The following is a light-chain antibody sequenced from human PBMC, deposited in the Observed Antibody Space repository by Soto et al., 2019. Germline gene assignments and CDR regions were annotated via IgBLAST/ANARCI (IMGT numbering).Light chain of an antibody. Sequence: DIQRTQTKHSLSSSIGDRVTITCRASQSINFYLNWCQQKPGKAPRLLIYAATSLQSGVPSRFSGGGSGADFTLTVSSLQPEDFATYYCQQSYTILHPFCHGANVDI. CDR2: AAT. J-gene: IGKJ3*01. CDR3: QQSYTILHP. V-gene: IGKV1-39*01. CDR1: QSINFY.